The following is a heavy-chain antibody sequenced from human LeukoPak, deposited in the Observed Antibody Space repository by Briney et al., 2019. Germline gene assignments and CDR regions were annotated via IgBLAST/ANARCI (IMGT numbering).Heavy chain of an antibody. Sequence: GGSLRLSCAASGFTFSDYYMSWIRQAPGKGLEWVSYISSGNSTAYYADSVKGRFTVSRDNAKDSLYLQMNSLRAEDTAVYYCARQGYCSRGSCYWSGWFDPWGQGTLVTVSS. CDR3: ARQGYCSRGSCYWSGWFDP. D-gene: IGHD2-15*01. J-gene: IGHJ5*02. V-gene: IGHV3-11*01. CDR2: ISSGNSTA. CDR1: GFTFSDYY.